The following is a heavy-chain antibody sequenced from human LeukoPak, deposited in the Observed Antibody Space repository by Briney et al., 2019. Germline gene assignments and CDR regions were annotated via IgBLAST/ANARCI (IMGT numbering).Heavy chain of an antibody. D-gene: IGHD3-3*01. CDR1: GYTFGNYA. Sequence: GGSLRLSCTVSGYTFGNYALTWFRQAPGKGLEWVGFIRTKTYAEATEYAASVEGRFTFSRDDSNSIAHLQMNSLKTEDTAVYYCSRGLRFPDVWGKGTTVTVSS. V-gene: IGHV3-49*03. CDR3: SRGLRFPDV. CDR2: IRTKTYAEAT. J-gene: IGHJ6*04.